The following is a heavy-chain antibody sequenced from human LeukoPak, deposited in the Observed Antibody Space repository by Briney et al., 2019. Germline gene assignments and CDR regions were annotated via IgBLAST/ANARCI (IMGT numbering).Heavy chain of an antibody. CDR3: ARGGYDYVWGSYRYPPADY. D-gene: IGHD3-16*02. Sequence: SETLSLTCAVYGGSFSGYYWSWIRQPPGKGLEWIGEINHTGSTNYNPSLKSRVTISVDTSKNQFSLKLSSVTAADTAVYYCARGGYDYVWGSYRYPPADYWGQGTLVTVSS. CDR1: GGSFSGYY. V-gene: IGHV4-34*01. CDR2: INHTGST. J-gene: IGHJ4*02.